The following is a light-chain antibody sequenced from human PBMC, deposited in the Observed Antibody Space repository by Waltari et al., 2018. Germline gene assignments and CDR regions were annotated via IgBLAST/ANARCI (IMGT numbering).Light chain of an antibody. CDR3: LLYYGALDWI. CDR2: SIN. V-gene: IGLV7-43*01. J-gene: IGLJ2*01. Sequence: QTVVTQEPSVTVSPGGTVTLTCASSPGAVTSGFYPNWFQQKPGQAPRALIYSINKRHSWTPARVSGSLRGGKAALTLSGVQPEDEAVYYCLLYYGALDWIFGGGTNLTVL. CDR1: PGAVTSGFY.